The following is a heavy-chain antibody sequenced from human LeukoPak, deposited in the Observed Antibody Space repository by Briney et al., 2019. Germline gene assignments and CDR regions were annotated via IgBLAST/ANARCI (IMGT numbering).Heavy chain of an antibody. Sequence: ASVKVSCKASGYTFTSYDINWVRQATGQGLEWMGWMNPNSGNTGYAQKFQGRVTMTRNTSISTAYMELSSLRSEDTAVYCCARGVKRNCSGGSCYLVYWGQGTLVTVSS. V-gene: IGHV1-8*01. D-gene: IGHD2-15*01. CDR2: MNPNSGNT. CDR3: ARGVKRNCSGGSCYLVY. J-gene: IGHJ4*02. CDR1: GYTFTSYD.